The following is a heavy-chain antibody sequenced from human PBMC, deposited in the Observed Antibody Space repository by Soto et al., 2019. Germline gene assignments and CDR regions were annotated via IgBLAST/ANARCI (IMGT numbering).Heavy chain of an antibody. Sequence: SETLSLTCTVSGGSISRYYWSWIRQPPGKGLEWIGYIYYSGSTNYNPSLKSRVTISVDTSKNQFSLKLSSVTAADTAVYYCARVHSGYCSGGSCPWSYYYYGMDVWGQGTTVTVSS. CDR2: IYYSGST. CDR3: ARVHSGYCSGGSCPWSYYYYGMDV. D-gene: IGHD2-15*01. J-gene: IGHJ6*02. V-gene: IGHV4-59*01. CDR1: GGSISRYY.